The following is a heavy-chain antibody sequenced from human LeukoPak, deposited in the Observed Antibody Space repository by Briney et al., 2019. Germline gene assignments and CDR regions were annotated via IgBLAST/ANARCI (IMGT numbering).Heavy chain of an antibody. V-gene: IGHV3-30*02. CDR2: IRYDGSNT. Sequence: GGALRLSCAASGFTFSSYGMHWVRQAPGKGLEWVALIRYDGSNTYYADSVKGRFTISRDNSKNTLSLKMNSLRAEDTAVYFCARDNGASGYYYRMDVWGQGTTVTVSS. J-gene: IGHJ6*02. CDR3: ARDNGASGYYYRMDV. CDR1: GFTFSSYG. D-gene: IGHD3-10*01.